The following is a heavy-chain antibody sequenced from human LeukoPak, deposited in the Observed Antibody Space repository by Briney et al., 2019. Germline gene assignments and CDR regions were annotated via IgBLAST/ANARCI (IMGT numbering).Heavy chain of an antibody. CDR3: ARRQRYPYYFNS. CDR1: NASIATSSYY. V-gene: IGHV4-39*01. Sequence: PSETLSLTCTVSNASIATSSYYWGWIRQPPGKGLEWIGNIYYSGTTNYNPSLKGRVAFFLDTSKNQFSLKLTSVTAADTAVYYCARRQRYPYYFNSRGQGTLVTVSS. J-gene: IGHJ4*02. CDR2: IYYSGTT. D-gene: IGHD2-2*01.